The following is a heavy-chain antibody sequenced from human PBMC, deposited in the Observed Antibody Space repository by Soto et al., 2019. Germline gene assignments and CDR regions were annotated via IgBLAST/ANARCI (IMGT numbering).Heavy chain of an antibody. Sequence: PSETLSLTCTVSGGSISSSSYYWGWIRQPQGKGLERIGSIYYSGSTFYNPSLASRVSVSVDTSKNEFSLKLRSVTAADTAVYYCARQPTTGDTDLWFDPWGQGTLVTVSS. V-gene: IGHV4-39*01. D-gene: IGHD2-21*01. CDR1: GGSISSSSYY. J-gene: IGHJ5*02. CDR2: IYYSGST. CDR3: ARQPTTGDTDLWFDP.